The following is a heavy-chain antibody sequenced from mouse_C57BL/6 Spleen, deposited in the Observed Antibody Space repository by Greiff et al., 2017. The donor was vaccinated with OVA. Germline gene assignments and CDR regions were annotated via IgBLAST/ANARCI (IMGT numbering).Heavy chain of an antibody. CDR2: INPSNGVT. CDR1: GYTFTSYW. Sequence: QVQLQQPGPELVKPGASVKLSCKASGYTFTSYWMNWVKQSPGKGLEWIGNINPSNGVTNYNEKFKSKATLTVDKSSSTAYMQLSSLTSEDSAVYYCSYGTPFAYWGQGTLVTVSA. J-gene: IGHJ3*01. D-gene: IGHD1-1*01. V-gene: IGHV1-53*01. CDR3: SYGTPFAY.